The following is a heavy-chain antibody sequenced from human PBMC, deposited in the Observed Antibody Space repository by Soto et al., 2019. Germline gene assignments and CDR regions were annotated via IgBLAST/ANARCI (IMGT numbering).Heavy chain of an antibody. D-gene: IGHD6-19*01. CDR3: ATTRPFRSSVWYRFDY. CDR2: INPNRGGT. Sequence: QVQLVQSGAEMKKPGASVKVSCKTSGYTFTVYYMHWVRQAPGRGLEWMGWINPNRGGTKFAQNFQDRVTLTRDTSTSTVYMEVNRLRSDDTAVYYCATTRPFRSSVWYRFDYWGQGTLVTVSS. CDR1: GYTFTVYY. J-gene: IGHJ4*02. V-gene: IGHV1-2*02.